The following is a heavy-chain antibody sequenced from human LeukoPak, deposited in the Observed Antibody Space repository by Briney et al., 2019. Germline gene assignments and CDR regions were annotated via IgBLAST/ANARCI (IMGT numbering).Heavy chain of an antibody. CDR3: ARDTSSSWYYFDH. V-gene: IGHV3-33*01. CDR2: IWSDGSTK. Sequence: GGSLRLSCAASGFTFRNYGMHWVRQAPGKGLEWVAVIWSDGSTKYYAESVQGRFAISRDTSKNRLYLQLNSLRVEDTAVFYCARDTSSSWYYFDHWGQGTLVTVSS. CDR1: GFTFRNYG. D-gene: IGHD6-13*01. J-gene: IGHJ4*02.